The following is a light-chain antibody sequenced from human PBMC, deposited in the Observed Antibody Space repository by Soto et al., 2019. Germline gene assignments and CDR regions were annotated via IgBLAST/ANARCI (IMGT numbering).Light chain of an antibody. CDR3: QHYNNCPS. CDR2: GAS. V-gene: IGKV3-15*01. Sequence: EIVMTQSPATLSVSPGERATLSCRASQSVSSNLAWYQQKPGQAPRLLIYGASTRATGIPARFSGSGSGTEFTLTISSLQFEDFAVYYWQHYNNCPSFGQGTKLEIK. J-gene: IGKJ2*01. CDR1: QSVSSN.